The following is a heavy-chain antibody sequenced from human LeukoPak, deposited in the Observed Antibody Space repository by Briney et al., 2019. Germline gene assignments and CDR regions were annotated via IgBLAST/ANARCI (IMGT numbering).Heavy chain of an antibody. Sequence: QPGGSLRLSCAASGFTFSSYAMSWVRQAPGKGLEWVSAISGSGGSTYYADSVKGRFTISRDNSKNTLYLQMNSLRAEDTAVYYCAKDVLQRLWNYYDSNGVVVYWGQGTLVTVSS. CDR2: ISGSGGST. V-gene: IGHV3-23*01. D-gene: IGHD3-22*01. CDR3: AKDVLQRLWNYYDSNGVVVY. CDR1: GFTFSSYA. J-gene: IGHJ4*02.